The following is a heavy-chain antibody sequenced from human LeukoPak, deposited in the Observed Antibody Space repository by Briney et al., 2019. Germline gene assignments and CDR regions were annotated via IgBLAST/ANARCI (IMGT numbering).Heavy chain of an antibody. CDR3: ARREDDAFDI. J-gene: IGHJ3*02. D-gene: IGHD1-26*01. CDR1: GLTFSNFV. CDR2: ITGSGGST. V-gene: IGHV3-23*01. Sequence: GGSLRLSCADSGLTFSNFVMSWVRQAPGKGLEWVSAITGSGGSTYYADSVKGRFTISRDNSKKTLYLQMNSLRAEDTAVYYCARREDDAFDIWGQGTMVTVSS.